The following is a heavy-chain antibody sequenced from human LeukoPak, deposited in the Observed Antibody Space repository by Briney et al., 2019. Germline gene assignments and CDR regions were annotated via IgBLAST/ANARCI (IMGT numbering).Heavy chain of an antibody. D-gene: IGHD4-17*01. V-gene: IGHV3-23*01. CDR2: ISGVNT. CDR3: ARDPNGDYVGAFDFQR. CDR1: GFTFSIYA. J-gene: IGHJ1*01. Sequence: PGGSLRLSCAASGFTFSIYALTWVRQAPGKGLEWVSSISGVNTYYTDSVKGRFSISRDNYRNTLYLQMSSLRAEDTAVYYCARDPNGDYVGAFDFQRWGQGTLVTVSS.